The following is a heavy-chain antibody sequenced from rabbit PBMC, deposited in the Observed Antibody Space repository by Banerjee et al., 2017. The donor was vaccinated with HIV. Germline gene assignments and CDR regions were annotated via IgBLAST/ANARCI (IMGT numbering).Heavy chain of an antibody. CDR3: ARAHSYDDYREVNL. J-gene: IGHJ4*01. CDR1: GFSFSSSYW. V-gene: IGHV1S40*01. Sequence: QSLEESGGDLVKPGASLTLTCTASGFSFSSSYWICWVRQAPGKGLEWIACIYAGSGSTYYASWAKGRFTISRTSTTVTLQMTSLTAADTATYFCARAHSYDDYREVNLWGQGTLVTVS. CDR2: IYAGSGST. D-gene: IGHD2-1*01.